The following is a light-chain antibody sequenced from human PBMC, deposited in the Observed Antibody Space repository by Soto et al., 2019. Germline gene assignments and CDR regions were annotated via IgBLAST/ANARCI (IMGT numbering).Light chain of an antibody. CDR2: AAS. Sequence: AIQMTQSPSSLSASIGDRVTITCRASQGITNELGWYQQRPGKAPKLLINAASSLQSGVPSRFSGSGSGTDFTLTSSSLQPEDFGTYYCLQDFTYPWTFGQGTKV. J-gene: IGKJ1*01. CDR1: QGITNE. V-gene: IGKV1-6*01. CDR3: LQDFTYPWT.